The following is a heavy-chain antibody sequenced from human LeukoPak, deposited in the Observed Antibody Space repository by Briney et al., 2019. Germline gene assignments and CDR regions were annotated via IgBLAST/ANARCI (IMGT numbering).Heavy chain of an antibody. V-gene: IGHV4-59*01. CDR1: GASISPDY. CDR2: IHNSGST. D-gene: IGHD1-26*01. CDR3: ARGRSNYYGMDV. Sequence: PSETLSLTCTVSGASISPDYWGWIRQPPGKGLEFIGYIHNSGSTNYNPSLKSRVAISVDTSKNLFSLKVSSVTAADTAVYYCARGRSNYYGMDVWGQGTTVTVSS. J-gene: IGHJ6*02.